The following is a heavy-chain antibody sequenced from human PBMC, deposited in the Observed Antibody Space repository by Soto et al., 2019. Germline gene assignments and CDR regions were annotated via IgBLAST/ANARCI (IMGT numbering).Heavy chain of an antibody. CDR3: ARDHYGDYPGFDP. D-gene: IGHD4-17*01. CDR2: INAGNGNT. V-gene: IGHV1-3*01. Sequence: ASVKVSCKASGYTFTSYAMHWVRQAPGQRLEWMGWINAGNGNTKYSQKFQGRVTITRDTFASTAYMELSSLRSEDTAVYYCARDHYGDYPGFDPWGQGTLVTVSS. CDR1: GYTFTSYA. J-gene: IGHJ5*02.